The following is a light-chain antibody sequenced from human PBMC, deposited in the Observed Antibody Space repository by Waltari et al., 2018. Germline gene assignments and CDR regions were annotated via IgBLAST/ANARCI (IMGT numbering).Light chain of an antibody. CDR1: SSDIGSTY. CDR3: AAWDDSLSGPV. CDR2: RSN. Sequence: QSVLTQPPSASGTPGQRVTISCSGSSSDIGSTYVYWYQQLPGTAPKLLIYRSNRRPSGVPDLFFGSRSGTAASLAISGLRSEDEADYHCAAWDDSLSGPVFGGGTKLTVL. J-gene: IGLJ3*02. V-gene: IGLV1-47*01.